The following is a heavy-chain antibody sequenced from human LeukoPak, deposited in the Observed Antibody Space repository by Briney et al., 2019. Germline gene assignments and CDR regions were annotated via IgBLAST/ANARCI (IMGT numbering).Heavy chain of an antibody. CDR2: INPNSGGT. Sequence: ASVKVSCKTSGYTFTDYYMHWVRQAPGQGVEWMGWINPNSGGTNYAQKFQGRVTMTRDTSISTAYMELTSLRSDDAAVYYCASGGYYDGGVYYPLDYWGQGTLVTVSS. J-gene: IGHJ4*02. CDR1: GYTFTDYY. V-gene: IGHV1-2*02. D-gene: IGHD3-22*01. CDR3: ASGGYYDGGVYYPLDY.